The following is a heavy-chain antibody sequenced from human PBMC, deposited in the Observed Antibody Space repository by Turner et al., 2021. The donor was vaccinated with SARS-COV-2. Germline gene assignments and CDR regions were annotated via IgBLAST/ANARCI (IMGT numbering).Heavy chain of an antibody. Sequence: QVQLPESRPGLVKPSATLSLTCTVSGDSINSYYWNWIRQSPGKGLEWIGYISYSGIPNYNPSLRSRIAISLDKSKKQFSLRLSSVTAADTAVYFCARDPSGTFPRGLFDSWGQGALVTVSS. V-gene: IGHV4-59*01. CDR3: ARDPSGTFPRGLFDS. CDR2: ISYSGIP. D-gene: IGHD3-10*01. J-gene: IGHJ4*02. CDR1: GDSINSYY.